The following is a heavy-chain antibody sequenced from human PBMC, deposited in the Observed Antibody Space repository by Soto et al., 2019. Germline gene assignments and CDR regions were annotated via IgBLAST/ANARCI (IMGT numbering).Heavy chain of an antibody. D-gene: IGHD5-18*01. Sequence: SETLSLTCTVSGGSVNNGSYYWSWIRQPPGKGLEWIGYIYYSGTTNNNPSLKSRFTISVDTSKNQFSLKVKSVTAADTAVYYCARTSRGSKYGYYFDQWGQGVLVTVSS. CDR3: ARTSRGSKYGYYFDQ. J-gene: IGHJ4*02. CDR2: IYYSGTT. V-gene: IGHV4-61*01. CDR1: GGSVNNGSYY.